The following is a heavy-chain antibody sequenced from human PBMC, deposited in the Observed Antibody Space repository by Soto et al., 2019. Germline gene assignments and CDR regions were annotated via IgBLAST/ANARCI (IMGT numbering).Heavy chain of an antibody. D-gene: IGHD1-26*01. V-gene: IGHV3-48*03. J-gene: IGHJ4*02. Sequence: GGSLRLSCVASGFIFSSYEMDWVRQAPGKGLEWVSSISSSGGSTNYADSVKGRFTISRVNAKNSLYLQMNSLRAEDTALYFCARALSTENSAVDYWGQGTPVTVSS. CDR2: ISSSGGST. CDR1: GFIFSSYE. CDR3: ARALSTENSAVDY.